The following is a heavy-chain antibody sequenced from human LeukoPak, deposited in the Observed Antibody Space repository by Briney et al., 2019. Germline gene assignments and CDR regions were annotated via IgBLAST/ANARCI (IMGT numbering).Heavy chain of an antibody. CDR3: AKDRYYDSSVNWFDP. V-gene: IGHV3-23*01. CDR1: GFTFSSHA. CDR2: ISGSGGST. D-gene: IGHD3-22*01. J-gene: IGHJ5*02. Sequence: GGSLRLSCAASGFTFSSHAMSWVRQAPGNGLEWVSAISGSGGSTYYADSVKGRFTISRDNSKNTLYLQMNSLRAEDTAVYYCAKDRYYDSSVNWFDPWGQGTLVTVSS.